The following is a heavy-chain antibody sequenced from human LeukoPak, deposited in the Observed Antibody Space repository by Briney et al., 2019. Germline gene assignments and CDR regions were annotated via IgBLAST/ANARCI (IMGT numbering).Heavy chain of an antibody. CDR2: INPNSGGT. CDR1: GYTFTGYY. Sequence: GASVKVSCKASGYTFTGYYMHWVRQAPGQGLERMGWINPNSGGTNYAQKFQGWVTMTRDTSISTAYMELSRLRSDDTAVYYCAVRGYSGYDLFDYWGQGTLVTVSS. D-gene: IGHD5-12*01. J-gene: IGHJ4*02. V-gene: IGHV1-2*04. CDR3: AVRGYSGYDLFDY.